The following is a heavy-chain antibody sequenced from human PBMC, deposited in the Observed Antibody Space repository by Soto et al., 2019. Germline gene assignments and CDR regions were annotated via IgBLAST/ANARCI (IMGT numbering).Heavy chain of an antibody. V-gene: IGHV1-69*01. CDR3: ARVSGPHPISYWRYGMDV. CDR1: GGTFGVYA. J-gene: IGHJ6*02. Sequence: QVQLVQSGAEVRKPGSSVKVSCKAAGGTFGVYAIGWVRQAPGQGLEWMGGIIPAFGIANYAHRFQGRVTITADESSSAAYMELSSLRSEDSAVYYCARVSGPHPISYWRYGMDVWGQGTTVNVSS. D-gene: IGHD1-26*01. CDR2: IIPAFGIA.